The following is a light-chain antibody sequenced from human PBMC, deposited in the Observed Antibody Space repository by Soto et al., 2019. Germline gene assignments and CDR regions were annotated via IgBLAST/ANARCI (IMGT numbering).Light chain of an antibody. CDR3: QQSYNLPRT. J-gene: IGKJ4*01. Sequence: DIQMTQSPSSLSASVGDRVTITCRASQSISNYLNWYQLKPGKAPKLLIYAASTLQSGVPSRFSGSGSGTDFTHSINSLQPDDFATYYCQQSYNLPRTFGGGTKVEIK. CDR2: AAS. CDR1: QSISNY. V-gene: IGKV1-39*01.